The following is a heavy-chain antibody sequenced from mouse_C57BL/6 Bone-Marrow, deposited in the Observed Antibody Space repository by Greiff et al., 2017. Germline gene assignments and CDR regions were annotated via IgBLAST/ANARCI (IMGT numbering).Heavy chain of an antibody. Sequence: EVQLQQSVAELVRPGASVKLSCTASGFHIKNTYMHWVKQRPEPGLEWIGRIDPANGNTQYAPKFQGKAPITADTSSNTAYLQLSSLTSEDTAIYYCARWRYSNPFAYWGQGTLVTVSA. CDR1: GFHIKNTY. J-gene: IGHJ3*01. V-gene: IGHV14-3*01. D-gene: IGHD2-5*01. CDR3: ARWRYSNPFAY. CDR2: IDPANGNT.